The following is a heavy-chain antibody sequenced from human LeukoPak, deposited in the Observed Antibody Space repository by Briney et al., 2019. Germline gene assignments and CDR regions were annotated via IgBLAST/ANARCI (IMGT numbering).Heavy chain of an antibody. Sequence: GGSLRLSCAASGFTFSSYSMNWVRQAPGKGLEWVSSISSSSSYIYYADSVKGRFTISRDNAKNSLYLQMNSLRVEDTAVYYCAIIYLIVGATTFDYWGQGTLVTVSS. J-gene: IGHJ4*02. V-gene: IGHV3-21*01. D-gene: IGHD1-26*01. CDR1: GFTFSSYS. CDR2: ISSSSSYI. CDR3: AIIYLIVGATTFDY.